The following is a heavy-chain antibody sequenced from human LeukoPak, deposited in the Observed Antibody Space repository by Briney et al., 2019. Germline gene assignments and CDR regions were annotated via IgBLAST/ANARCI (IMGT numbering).Heavy chain of an antibody. D-gene: IGHD1-14*01. CDR1: GFTFSSYS. Sequence: GGSLRLSCAASGFTFSSYSMNWVRQAPGKGLEWVSYISSSSSTIYYADSVKGRFTISRDNSMGTLYLQMNNLRAEDTAVYYCARVYKTSRYDVFDVWGHGTMVTVSS. CDR2: ISSSSSTI. CDR3: ARVYKTSRYDVFDV. V-gene: IGHV3-48*04. J-gene: IGHJ3*01.